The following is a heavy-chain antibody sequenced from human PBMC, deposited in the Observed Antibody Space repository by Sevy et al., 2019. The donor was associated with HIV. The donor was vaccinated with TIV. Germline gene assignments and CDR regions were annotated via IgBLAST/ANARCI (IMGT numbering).Heavy chain of an antibody. Sequence: SETLSVTCTVSGGSVSTDSYYWSWIRQPPGKGLEWIGYLFYSGSTNYNPSLKSRVTISLDTSKNQFSLKLSSVTAADTAVYYCARCRSPYGDYATGSFDYRGQGALVTVSS. CDR2: LFYSGST. V-gene: IGHV4-61*01. CDR1: GGSVSTDSYY. J-gene: IGHJ4*02. D-gene: IGHD4-17*01. CDR3: ARCRSPYGDYATGSFDY.